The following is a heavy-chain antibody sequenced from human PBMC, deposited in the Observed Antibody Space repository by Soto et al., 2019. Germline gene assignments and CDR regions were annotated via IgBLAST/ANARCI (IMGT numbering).Heavy chain of an antibody. V-gene: IGHV2-26*01. CDR3: ARIQGGYCSGGSCYSYYFDY. J-gene: IGHJ4*02. CDR2: IFSNDEK. Sequence: QVTLNESGPVLVKPTETLTLTCTVSGFSLSNARMGVSWIRQPPGKALEWLAHIFSNDEKSYSTSLKSRLTISKDTSKSQVVLTMTNMDPVDTATYYCARIQGGYCSGGSCYSYYFDYWGQGTLVTVSS. D-gene: IGHD2-15*01. CDR1: GFSLSNARMG.